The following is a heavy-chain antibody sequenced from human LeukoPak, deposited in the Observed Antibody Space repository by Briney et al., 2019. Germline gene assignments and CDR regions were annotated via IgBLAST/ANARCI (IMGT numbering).Heavy chain of an antibody. D-gene: IGHD2-15*01. CDR1: GFTFSSYS. J-gene: IGHJ4*02. CDR2: IYSGGST. CDR3: ARDPPGRGYYDY. V-gene: IGHV3-53*01. Sequence: GGSLRLSCAASGFTFSSYSMNWVRQAPGKGLEWVSVIYSGGSTYYADSVKGRFTISRDDSKNTLYLQMNSLRAEDTAVYYCARDPPGRGYYDYWGQGTLVTVSS.